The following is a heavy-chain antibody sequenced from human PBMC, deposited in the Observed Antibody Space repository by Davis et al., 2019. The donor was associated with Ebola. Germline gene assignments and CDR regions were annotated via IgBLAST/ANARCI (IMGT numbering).Heavy chain of an antibody. D-gene: IGHD6-6*01. CDR1: GFTFSSYG. Sequence: GESLKISCAASGFTFSSYGMNWVRQAPGKGLEWVSYISSSSRTIYYADSVKGRFTISRDNSKNTLYLQMNSLRAEDTAVYYCAKLRQLRIYYGMDVWGQGTTVTVSS. CDR3: AKLRQLRIYYGMDV. CDR2: ISSSSRTI. V-gene: IGHV3-48*01. J-gene: IGHJ6*02.